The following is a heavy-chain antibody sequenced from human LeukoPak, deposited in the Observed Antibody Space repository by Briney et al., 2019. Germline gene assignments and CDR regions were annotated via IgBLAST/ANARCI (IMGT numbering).Heavy chain of an antibody. CDR1: GGSISSSSYY. D-gene: IGHD3-3*01. CDR3: ARGYYDFWSGYHWFDP. J-gene: IGHJ5*02. CDR2: IYYSGST. V-gene: IGHV4-39*01. Sequence: SETLSLTCTVSGGSISSSSYYWGWIRQPPGKGLEWIGSIYYSGSTYYNPSLKSRVTISVDTSKNQFSLKLSSVTAADTAVYYCARGYYDFWSGYHWFDPWGQGTLVTVSS.